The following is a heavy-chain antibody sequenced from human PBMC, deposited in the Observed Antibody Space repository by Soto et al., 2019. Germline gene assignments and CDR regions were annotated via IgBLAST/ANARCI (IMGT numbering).Heavy chain of an antibody. Sequence: PGGSLRLSCAASGFTFATYGMSWVRQAPGKGLEWVSGISGSGGSTYSADSVKGRFTISRDNSKNTLYLQMNSLRSEDTAVYYCAHGSLTPDFWGQGTLVTVSS. V-gene: IGHV3-23*01. J-gene: IGHJ4*02. CDR1: GFTFATYG. CDR2: ISGSGGST. CDR3: AHGSLTPDF.